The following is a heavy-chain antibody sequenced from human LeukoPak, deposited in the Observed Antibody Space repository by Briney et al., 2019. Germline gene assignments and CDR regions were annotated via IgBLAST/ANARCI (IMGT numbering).Heavy chain of an antibody. J-gene: IGHJ4*02. V-gene: IGHV3-64*01. CDR2: ISSNGGST. CDR3: ARDGTGDREDSFGYFDY. Sequence: GGSLRLSCAAFGFTFSSYAMHWVRQTPGKGLECVSVISSNGGSTYYASSVKGRFTISRDNSKNTLYLQMGSLRAEDMAVYYCARDGTGDREDSFGYFDYWGQGTLVTVSS. D-gene: IGHD7-27*01. CDR1: GFTFSSYA.